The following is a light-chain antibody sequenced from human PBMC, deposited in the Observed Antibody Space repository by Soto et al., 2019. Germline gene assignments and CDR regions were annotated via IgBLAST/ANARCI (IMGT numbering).Light chain of an antibody. CDR2: VAS. Sequence: DIQMTQSPSSLSASVGDRVTITCRASQTISTYLNWYQQKPGKGPKLLIYVASSLQSGVPSRFSGSGSGTDFTLTISSLQHEDFATYFCQQSYSSPLYTFGHATKLEI. CDR1: QTISTY. J-gene: IGKJ2*01. CDR3: QQSYSSPLYT. V-gene: IGKV1-39*01.